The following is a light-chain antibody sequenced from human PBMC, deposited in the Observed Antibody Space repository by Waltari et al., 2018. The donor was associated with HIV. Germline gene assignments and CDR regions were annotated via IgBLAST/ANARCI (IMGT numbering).Light chain of an antibody. CDR2: EDR. J-gene: IGLJ2*01. CDR1: NIGSKS. V-gene: IGLV3-21*02. CDR3: QVWDSGSDHHVV. Sequence: SYELTQPPSVSVAPGQTARITCGGNNIGSKSVHWYQQRPGQAPVLVVYEDRDRPSGIPERFSGSNGGNTATLTISRVEAGDEADYYCQVWDSGSDHHVVFGGGTKLTVL.